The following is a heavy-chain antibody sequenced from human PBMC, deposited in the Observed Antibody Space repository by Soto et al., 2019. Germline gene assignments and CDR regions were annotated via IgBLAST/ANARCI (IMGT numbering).Heavy chain of an antibody. D-gene: IGHD6-13*01. J-gene: IGHJ6*04. Sequence: VASVKVSCKASGYTFTSYYMHWVRQAPGQGLEWMGIINPSGGSTSYAQKFQGRVTMTRDTSTSTAYMELRSLRSDDTPVYYCAITNREVIAAAVTARYGMDVWGKGTRVTVS. CDR3: AITNREVIAAAVTARYGMDV. CDR2: INPSGGST. V-gene: IGHV1-46*01. CDR1: GYTFTSYY.